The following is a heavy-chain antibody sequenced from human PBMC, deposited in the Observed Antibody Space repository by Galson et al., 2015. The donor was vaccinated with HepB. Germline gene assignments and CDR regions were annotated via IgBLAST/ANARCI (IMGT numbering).Heavy chain of an antibody. V-gene: IGHV5-51*03. CDR2: IYPGDSDT. Sequence: QSGAEVKKPGESLKISCKGSGYSFTSYWIGWVRQMPGKGLEWMGIIYPGDSDTRYSPSFQGQVTISADKSISTAYLPWSSLKASDTAMYYCARWSSCGGEPFVCGMDVWGQGTTVTVSS. CDR1: GYSFTSYW. CDR3: ARWSSCGGEPFVCGMDV. D-gene: IGHD2-21*01. J-gene: IGHJ6*02.